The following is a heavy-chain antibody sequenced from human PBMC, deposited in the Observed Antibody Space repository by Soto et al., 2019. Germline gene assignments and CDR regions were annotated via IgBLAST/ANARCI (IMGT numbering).Heavy chain of an antibody. CDR2: IYPGDSDT. CDR1: GYKVSTWHNFTSYW. J-gene: IGHJ6*02. D-gene: IGHD6-13*01. CDR3: AMSSAAGTYYYGMDV. Sequence: GESLKISCMGSGYKVSTWHNFTSYWIAWVRQMPGEGLEWMGIIYPGDSDTRYSPSFQGQVTISADKSISTAYLQWSSLKASDTAMYYCAMSSAAGTYYYGMDVWGQGTTVTVPS. V-gene: IGHV5-51*01.